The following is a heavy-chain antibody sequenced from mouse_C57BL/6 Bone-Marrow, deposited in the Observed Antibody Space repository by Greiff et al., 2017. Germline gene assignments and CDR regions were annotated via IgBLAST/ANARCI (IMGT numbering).Heavy chain of an antibody. CDR1: GYAFSSSW. Sequence: VQLVESGPELVKPGASVKISCKASGYAFSSSWMNWVKQRPGKGLEWIGRIYPGDGDTNYNGKFKGKATLTADKSSSTAYMQLSSLTSEDSAVYFCARFITTVVAHWYFDVWGTGTTVTVSS. D-gene: IGHD1-1*01. J-gene: IGHJ1*03. CDR3: ARFITTVVAHWYFDV. CDR2: IYPGDGDT. V-gene: IGHV1-82*01.